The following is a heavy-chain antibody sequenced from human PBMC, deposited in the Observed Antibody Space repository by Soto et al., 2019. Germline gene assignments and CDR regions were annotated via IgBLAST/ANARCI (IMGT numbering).Heavy chain of an antibody. D-gene: IGHD1-1*01. V-gene: IGHV4-59*01. CDR1: GGSISSYY. CDR3: AREWIATTGFDY. Sequence: LTCTVSGGSISSYYWSWIRQPPGKGLEWIGYIYYSGSTNYNPSLKSRVTISVDTSKNQFSLKLSSVTAADTAVYYCAREWIATTGFDYWGQGTLVTVSS. CDR2: IYYSGST. J-gene: IGHJ4*02.